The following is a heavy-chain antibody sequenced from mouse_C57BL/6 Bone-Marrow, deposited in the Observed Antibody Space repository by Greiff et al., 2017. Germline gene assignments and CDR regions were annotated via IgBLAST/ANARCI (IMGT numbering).Heavy chain of an antibody. CDR1: GYTFTSYW. Sequence: QVQLQQPGAELVKPGASVKMSCKASGYTFTSYWITWVKQRPGQGLEWIGDIYPTSGRTNYNEKFKSKGILTVYTSSNTAYMQLSSLTSEDAAVLYCARSGPLGRSFDYWGQGTTLTVSS. J-gene: IGHJ2*01. CDR3: ARSGPLGRSFDY. V-gene: IGHV1-55*01. D-gene: IGHD4-1*01. CDR2: IYPTSGRT.